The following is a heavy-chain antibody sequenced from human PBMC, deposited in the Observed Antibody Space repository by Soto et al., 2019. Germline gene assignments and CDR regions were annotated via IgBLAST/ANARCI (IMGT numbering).Heavy chain of an antibody. CDR3: TGHPALQAAVDAFDP. J-gene: IGHJ5*02. V-gene: IGHV4-39*01. D-gene: IGHD6-13*01. Sequence: PSESLSLTCTVSGGAISRGDYYWAWIRQPPGKGLEWIASINDDGSSFYNSSFESRVTISVDMSKNLFSLKLTSVTATDTAVYFCTGHPALQAAVDAFDPWGQGTLVTVSS. CDR2: INDDGSS. CDR1: GGAISRGDYY.